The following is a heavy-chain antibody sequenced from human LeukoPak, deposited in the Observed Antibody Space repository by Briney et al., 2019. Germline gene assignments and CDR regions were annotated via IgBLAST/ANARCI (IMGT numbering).Heavy chain of an antibody. V-gene: IGHV1-18*01. CDR2: ISAYNGNT. CDR3: ARDIVVVPFYYYYGMDV. J-gene: IGHJ6*02. D-gene: IGHD2-2*01. CDR1: GYTFTSYG. Sequence: GASVKVSCKASGYTFTSYGISWVRQAPGQGLEWMGWISAYNGNTNYAQKLQGRVTMTTDTSTSTAYMELRSLRSDDTAVYYCARDIVVVPFYYYYGMDVWGQGTTVTVSS.